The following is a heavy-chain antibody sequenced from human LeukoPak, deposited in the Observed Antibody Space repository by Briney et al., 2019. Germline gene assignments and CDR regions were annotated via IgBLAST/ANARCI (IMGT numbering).Heavy chain of an antibody. V-gene: IGHV4-34*01. CDR2: INHSGST. Sequence: SETLSLTCGVYGGSFSGYYWSWLRQPPGKGLEWIGEINHSGSTNYNPSLKSRVTISVDTSKNHFSLKLSSVTAADTAVYYCARGPLYYYDSSASYYFDYWGQGILVTVSS. CDR1: GGSFSGYY. CDR3: ARGPLYYYDSSASYYFDY. J-gene: IGHJ4*02. D-gene: IGHD3-22*01.